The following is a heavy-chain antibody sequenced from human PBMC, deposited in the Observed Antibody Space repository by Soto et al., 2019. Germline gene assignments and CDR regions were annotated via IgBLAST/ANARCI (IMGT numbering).Heavy chain of an antibody. CDR3: ASLPPDCSGSQGGAFDI. D-gene: IGHD2-15*01. J-gene: IGHJ3*02. CDR1: GYTFTSYY. V-gene: IGHV1-46*03. Sequence: ASVKVSCKASGYTFTSYYMHWVRQAPGQGLEWMGIINPSGGSTSYAQKFQGRVTMTRDTSTSTVYMELSSLRSEDTAVYYCASLPPDCSGSQGGAFDIWGQGTMVTVSS. CDR2: INPSGGST.